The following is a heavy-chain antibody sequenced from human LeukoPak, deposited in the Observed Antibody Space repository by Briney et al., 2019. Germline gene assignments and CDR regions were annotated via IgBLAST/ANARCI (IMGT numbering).Heavy chain of an antibody. CDR2: ISGSGSST. V-gene: IGHV3-23*01. D-gene: IGHD5-18*01. Sequence: PGGSLRLSCAASGFTFSSYGMHWVRQAPGKGLEWVSAISGSGSSTYYADSVKGRFTISRDSSKNTLYLQMNSLRAEDTAVYYCAKDNSLDAFDIWGQGTMVTVSS. J-gene: IGHJ3*02. CDR3: AKDNSLDAFDI. CDR1: GFTFSSYG.